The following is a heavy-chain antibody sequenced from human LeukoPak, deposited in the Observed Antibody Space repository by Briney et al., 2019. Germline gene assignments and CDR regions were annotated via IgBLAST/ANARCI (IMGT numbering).Heavy chain of an antibody. Sequence: HPGGSLRLSCAASGFTFSSYAMSWVRQAPGKGLEWVSVISNTGGSTFYADSVKGRFTISRDNSNNTLYLQMNSLKTEDTAVYYCTTEFGGFGSSAKLYFDFWGQGTLVTVSS. J-gene: IGHJ4*02. CDR2: ISNTGGST. CDR1: GFTFSSYA. D-gene: IGHD1-26*01. CDR3: TTEFGGFGSSAKLYFDF. V-gene: IGHV3-23*01.